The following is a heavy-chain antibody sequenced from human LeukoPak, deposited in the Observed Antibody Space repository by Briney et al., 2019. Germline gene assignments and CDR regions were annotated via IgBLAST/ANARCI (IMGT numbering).Heavy chain of an antibody. Sequence: GGSLRLSCAASGFIFSRYGMHWVRQAPGKGLERVAVIWNDGTNKKYADSVQGRFTISRDNSKNTLDLQVNSLRAEDTAVYYCARLGSQNYFDYWGQGTLVTVSS. CDR3: ARLGSQNYFDY. CDR1: GFIFSRYG. D-gene: IGHD3-10*01. CDR2: IWNDGTNK. J-gene: IGHJ4*02. V-gene: IGHV3-33*01.